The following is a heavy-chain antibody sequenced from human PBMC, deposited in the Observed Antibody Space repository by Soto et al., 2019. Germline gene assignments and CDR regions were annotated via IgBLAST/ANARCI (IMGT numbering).Heavy chain of an antibody. J-gene: IGHJ3*02. CDR3: AREAGPPGIAVAGSDAFDI. V-gene: IGHV1-69*13. CDR2: IIPIFGTA. Sequence: ASVKVSCKASGGTFSSYAISWVRQAPGQGLEWMGGIIPIFGTANYAQKFQGRVTITADESTSTAYMELSSLRSEDTAVYYCAREAGPPGIAVAGSDAFDIWGQGTMVTVSS. CDR1: GGTFSSYA. D-gene: IGHD6-19*01.